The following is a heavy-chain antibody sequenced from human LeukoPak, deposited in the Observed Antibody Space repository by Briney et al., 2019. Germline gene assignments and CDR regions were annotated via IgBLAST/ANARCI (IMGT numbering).Heavy chain of an antibody. J-gene: IGHJ4*02. CDR1: GFTFSSYE. Sequence: PGGSLRLSCAASGFTFSSYEMNWVRQAPGKGLEWVSYIGVSGSTMYYAESVKGRFTISRDNAKNSLYLQMNSLRAEDTAVYYCARERHCSSTSCPHEDLDYWGQGTLVSVSS. V-gene: IGHV3-48*03. CDR3: ARERHCSSTSCPHEDLDY. CDR2: IGVSGSTM. D-gene: IGHD2-2*01.